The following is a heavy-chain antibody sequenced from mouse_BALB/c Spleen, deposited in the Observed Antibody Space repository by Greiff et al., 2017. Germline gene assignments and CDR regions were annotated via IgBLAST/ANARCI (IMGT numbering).Heavy chain of an antibody. Sequence: EVQLQQSGAELVRSGASVKLSCTASGFNIKDYYMHWVKQRPEQGLEWIGWIDPENGDTEYAPKFQGKATMTADTSSNTAYLQLSSLTSEDTAVYYCNPNYYGSSHYFDYWGQGTTLTVSS. CDR3: NPNYYGSSHYFDY. J-gene: IGHJ2*01. CDR1: GFNIKDYY. CDR2: IDPENGDT. V-gene: IGHV14-4*02. D-gene: IGHD1-1*01.